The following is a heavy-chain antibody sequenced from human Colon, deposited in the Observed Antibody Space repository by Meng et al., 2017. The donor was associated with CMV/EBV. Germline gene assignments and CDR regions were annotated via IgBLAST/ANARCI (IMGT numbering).Heavy chain of an antibody. CDR1: GFIFSDYW. J-gene: IGHJ6*02. CDR3: ATGKAVAGKSYYYYGMGV. Sequence: GSLRLSCAASGFIFSDYWMTWVRQAPGKGLEWVANINQGGGEKYYVDSVKGRFTISRDNAKNSVYLQMNNLRAEDTAVYYCATGKAVAGKSYYYYGMGVWGQGTTVTVSS. D-gene: IGHD6-19*01. V-gene: IGHV3-7*01. CDR2: INQGGGEK.